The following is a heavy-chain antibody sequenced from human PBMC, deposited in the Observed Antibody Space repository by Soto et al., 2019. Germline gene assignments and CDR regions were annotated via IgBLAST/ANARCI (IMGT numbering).Heavy chain of an antibody. CDR2: IYIDGSI. CDR3: ATLKAAYYYDYFDY. Sequence: EVQLVESGGGLIQPGGSLRLSCAASGFIVNEHYMSWVRQAPGKGLEWVSVIYIDGSIYYADSVKGRFTISRDNSKNTLNLQMNNLRAEDTAMYYCATLKAAYYYDYFDYWGQGTLVTVSS. V-gene: IGHV3-53*01. J-gene: IGHJ4*02. CDR1: GFIVNEHY. D-gene: IGHD3-22*01.